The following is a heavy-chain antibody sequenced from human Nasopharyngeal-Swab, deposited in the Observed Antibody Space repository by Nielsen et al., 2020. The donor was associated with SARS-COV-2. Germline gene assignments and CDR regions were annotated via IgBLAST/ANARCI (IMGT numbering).Heavy chain of an antibody. CDR2: INPNSGGT. Sequence: ASVKVSCKASGYTFTGYYMHWVRQAPGQGLEWMGRINPNSGGTNYAQKFQGRVTMTRDTSISTAYMELSRLRSDDTAVYYCARLDKDWVPGNYFDYWGQGTLVTVSS. D-gene: IGHD1-26*01. CDR1: GYTFTGYY. J-gene: IGHJ4*02. V-gene: IGHV1-2*06. CDR3: ARLDKDWVPGNYFDY.